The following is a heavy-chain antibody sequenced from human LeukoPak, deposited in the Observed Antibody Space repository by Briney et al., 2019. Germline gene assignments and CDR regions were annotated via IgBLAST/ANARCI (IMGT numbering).Heavy chain of an antibody. J-gene: IGHJ4*02. CDR2: IYYSGST. Sequence: PSETLSLTCTVSGGSISSGGYYWSWIRQHPGKGLEWIGYIYYSGSTYYNPSLKSRVTISVDTSKNQFSLKLSSVTAADTAVYYCARDWGLIASPAPVRLPTFDYWGQGSPVTVSS. D-gene: IGHD2-21*02. CDR3: ARDWGLIASPAPVRLPTFDY. V-gene: IGHV4-31*03. CDR1: GGSISSGGYY.